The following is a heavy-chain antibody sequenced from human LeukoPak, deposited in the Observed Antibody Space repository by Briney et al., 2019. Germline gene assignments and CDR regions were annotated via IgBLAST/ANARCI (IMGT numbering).Heavy chain of an antibody. D-gene: IGHD5-24*01. V-gene: IGHV3-30*04. CDR3: ARDMGRDGYNWGFGH. CDR2: ISYDGSNK. Sequence: PGGSLRLSCAASGFTFSSYAMHWVRQAPGKGLEWVAVISYDGSNKYYADSVKGRFTISRDNSKNTLYLQMNSLRGDDTALYYCARDMGRDGYNWGFGHWGQGTLVSVSS. CDR1: GFTFSSYA. J-gene: IGHJ4*02.